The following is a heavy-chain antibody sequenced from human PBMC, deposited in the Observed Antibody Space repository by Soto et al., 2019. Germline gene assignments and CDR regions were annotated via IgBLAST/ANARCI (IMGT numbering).Heavy chain of an antibody. Sequence: ASVKVSCKASGYTFTDYYMHWVRQAPGQGLEWMGWINPNSGGTNYAQKFQGRVTMARDTSISTAYMELSRLRSDDTAVYYCARKLELRGSYYYYYDMDVWGQGTTVTVSS. J-gene: IGHJ6*02. CDR2: INPNSGGT. V-gene: IGHV1-2*02. CDR1: GYTFTDYY. D-gene: IGHD1-7*01. CDR3: ARKLELRGSYYYYYDMDV.